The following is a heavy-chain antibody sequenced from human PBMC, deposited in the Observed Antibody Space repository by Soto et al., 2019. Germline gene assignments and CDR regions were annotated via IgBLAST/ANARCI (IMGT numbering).Heavy chain of an antibody. D-gene: IGHD6-13*01. J-gene: IGHJ4*02. V-gene: IGHV3-30*18. CDR3: AKDRSSSWYGYY. CDR1: GFTFSSYG. CDR2: ISYDGSNK. Sequence: QVQLVESGGGVVQPGRSLRLSCAASGFTFSSYGMHWVRQAPGKGLEWVAVISYDGSNKYYADSVKGRFTISRDNSKNTLYLQMNSQRAEDTAVYYCAKDRSSSWYGYYWGQGTLVTVSS.